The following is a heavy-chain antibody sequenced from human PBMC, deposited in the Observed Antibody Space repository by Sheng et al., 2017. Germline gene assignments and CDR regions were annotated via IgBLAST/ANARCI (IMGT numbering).Heavy chain of an antibody. V-gene: IGHV3-23*04. CDR2: ISDSGGST. Sequence: EVQLVESGGGLVRPGGSLRLSCAASGFSFSSLAMGWVRQAPGKGLEWVSAISDSGGSTYYADSVKGRVTISRDNSQNTLYLQMSSLRAEDTAVYYCAKDARRTSGWYYFDYWGQGTLVTVSS. CDR1: GFSFSSLA. J-gene: IGHJ4*02. D-gene: IGHD6-19*01. CDR3: AKDARRTSGWYYFDY.